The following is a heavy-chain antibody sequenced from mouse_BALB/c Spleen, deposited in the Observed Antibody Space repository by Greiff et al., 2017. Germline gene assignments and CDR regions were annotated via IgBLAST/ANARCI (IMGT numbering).Heavy chain of an antibody. CDR2: INPSNGRT. CDR3: ASHYYGNYFDY. V-gene: IGHV1S81*02. Sequence: QVQLQQPGAELVKPGASVKLSCKASGYTFTSYWMHWVKQRPGQGLEWIGEINPSNGRTNYNEKFKSKATLTVDKSSSTAYMQLSSLTSEDSAVYYCASHYYGNYFDYWGQGTTLTVSS. D-gene: IGHD2-1*01. CDR1: GYTFTSYW. J-gene: IGHJ2*01.